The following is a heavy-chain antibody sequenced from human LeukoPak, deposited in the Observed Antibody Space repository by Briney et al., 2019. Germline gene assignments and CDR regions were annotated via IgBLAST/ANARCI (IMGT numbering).Heavy chain of an antibody. V-gene: IGHV1-69*04. D-gene: IGHD2-15*01. J-gene: IGHJ6*02. CDR1: GGTFSSYA. CDR3: ARMVVVAATTGVLNGMDV. CDR2: IIPILGIA. Sequence: AASVKVSCKASGGTFSSYAISWVRQAPGQGLEWMGRIIPILGIANYAQKFQGRVTITADKSTSTAYMELSSLRSEDTAVYYCARMVVVAATTGVLNGMDVWGQGTTVTVSS.